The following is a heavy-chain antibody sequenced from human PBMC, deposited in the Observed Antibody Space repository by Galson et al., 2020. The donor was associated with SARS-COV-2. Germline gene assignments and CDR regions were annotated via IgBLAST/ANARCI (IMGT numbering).Heavy chain of an antibody. CDR3: ARDPSYYYDSSGYSQDY. CDR1: GYSISSGYY. V-gene: IGHV4-38-2*02. CDR2: IYHSGST. Sequence: SETLSLTCTVSGYSISSGYYWGWIRQPPGKGLEWIGSIYHSGSTYYNPSLKSRVTILVDTSKNQFSLKLSSVTAADTAVYYCARDPSYYYDSSGYSQDYWGQGPLVTVSS. D-gene: IGHD3-22*01. J-gene: IGHJ4*02.